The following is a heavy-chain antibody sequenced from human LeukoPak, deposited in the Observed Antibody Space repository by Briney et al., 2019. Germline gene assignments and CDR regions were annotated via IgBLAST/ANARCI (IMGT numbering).Heavy chain of an antibody. CDR3: ARDGPPYYDFWSGYHHAFDI. Sequence: SVNVSCKASGGTFSSYAISWVRQAPGQGLEWMGGIIPIFGTANYAQKFQGRVTITTDESTSTAYMELSSLRSEDTAVYYCARDGPPYYDFWSGYHHAFDIWGQGTMVTVSS. CDR1: GGTFSSYA. D-gene: IGHD3-3*01. J-gene: IGHJ3*02. CDR2: IIPIFGTA. V-gene: IGHV1-69*05.